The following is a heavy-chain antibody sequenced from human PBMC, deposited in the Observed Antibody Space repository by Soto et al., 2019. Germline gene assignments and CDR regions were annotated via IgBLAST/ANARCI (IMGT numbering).Heavy chain of an antibody. J-gene: IGHJ5*02. Sequence: EVQLVESGGGLVQPGGSLRLSCVASGFTFSGSWMNWVRQAPGKRLEWVASIQQDETQKYYLDSVRGRFTISRDDAMNSLYLQMSSLRAEDTAIYYCARGYSSSPNWFDPWGQGTLVTVSS. V-gene: IGHV3-7*03. CDR2: IQQDETQK. CDR3: ARGYSSSPNWFDP. CDR1: GFTFSGSW. D-gene: IGHD6-6*01.